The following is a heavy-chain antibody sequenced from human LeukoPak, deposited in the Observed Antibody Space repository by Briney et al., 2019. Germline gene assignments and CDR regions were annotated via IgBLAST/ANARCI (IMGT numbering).Heavy chain of an antibody. D-gene: IGHD2-15*01. V-gene: IGHV4-39*07. J-gene: IGHJ4*02. CDR3: ARGGTLTHYYFDY. CDR2: IYYSGST. Sequence: PSETLSLTCTVSGGSISSSSYYWGWIRQPPGKGLEWIGSIYYSGSTYYNPSLKSRVTISLDTSRNQFSLKLSSVTAADTAVYYCARGGTLTHYYFDYWGQGTLVTVSS. CDR1: GGSISSSSYY.